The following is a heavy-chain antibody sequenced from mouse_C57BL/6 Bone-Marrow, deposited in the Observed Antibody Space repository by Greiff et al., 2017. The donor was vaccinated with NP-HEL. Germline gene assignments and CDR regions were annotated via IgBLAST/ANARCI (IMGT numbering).Heavy chain of an antibody. CDR1: GFTFSSYG. CDR3: ARHRATVVAPWFDV. J-gene: IGHJ1*03. V-gene: IGHV5-6*01. Sequence: EVKLMESGGDLVKPGGSLKLSCAASGFTFSSYGMSWVRQTPDKRLEWVATISSGGSYTYYPDSVKGRFTISRDNAKNTRYLQMSSLKSEDTAMYYCARHRATVVAPWFDVWGTGTTVTVSS. D-gene: IGHD1-1*01. CDR2: ISSGGSYT.